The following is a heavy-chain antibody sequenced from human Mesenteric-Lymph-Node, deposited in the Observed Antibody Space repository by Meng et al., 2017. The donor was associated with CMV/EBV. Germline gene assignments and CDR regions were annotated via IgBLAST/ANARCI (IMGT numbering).Heavy chain of an antibody. D-gene: IGHD6-13*01. CDR1: EFTFSNYA. Sequence: GESLKISCAASEFTFSNYAMRWVRQAPGKGLEWVAVISEDGRSKYYVDSLKGRFTISRDNSKNTLDLQMISLRAEDTAVYYCVRSVAAAGWGYFDYWGQGTLVTVSS. CDR2: ISEDGRSK. CDR3: VRSVAAAGWGYFDY. V-gene: IGHV3-30*04. J-gene: IGHJ4*02.